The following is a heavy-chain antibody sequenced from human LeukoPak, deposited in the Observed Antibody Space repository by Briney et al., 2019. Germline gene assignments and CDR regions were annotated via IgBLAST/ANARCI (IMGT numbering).Heavy chain of an antibody. CDR1: GFTFSSYW. CDR3: ARAVAAADYAFDY. Sequence: GGSLRLSCAASGFTFSSYWMSWVRQAPGKGLEWVATIKQDGSEKYYVDSVKGRFTISRDNAKNSLYLQMNSLRAEDTAVYYCARAVAAADYAFDYWGQGTLVTVSS. V-gene: IGHV3-7*01. D-gene: IGHD6-13*01. CDR2: IKQDGSEK. J-gene: IGHJ4*02.